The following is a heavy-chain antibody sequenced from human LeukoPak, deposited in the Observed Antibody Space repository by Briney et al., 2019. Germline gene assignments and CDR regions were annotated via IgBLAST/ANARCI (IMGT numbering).Heavy chain of an antibody. V-gene: IGHV4-34*01. CDR3: ASQPATGQIDY. J-gene: IGHJ4*02. CDR1: GGSFSGYY. CDR2: INHSGST. D-gene: IGHD1-1*01. Sequence: SETLSLTCAVYGGSFSGYYWSWIRQPPGKGLEWIGEINHSGSTNYNPSLKSRVTISVDTSKNQFSLKLSSVTAADTAVYYCASQPATGQIDYWGQGTLVTVSS.